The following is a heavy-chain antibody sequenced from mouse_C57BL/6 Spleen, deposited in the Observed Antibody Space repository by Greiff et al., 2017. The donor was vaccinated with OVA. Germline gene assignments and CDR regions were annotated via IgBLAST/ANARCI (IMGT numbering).Heavy chain of an antibody. CDR2: LGPASGST. V-gene: IGHV1-77*01. J-gene: IGHJ2*01. CDR3: ARDGGYFDS. CDR1: GYTFTDYY. Sequence: QVQLKQSGAELVKPGASVKISCKASGYTFTDYYINWVKQRPGQGLEWIGNLGPASGSTYYNEKFKGKATLTADKSSSTAYMQLSSLTSEDSAVYFCARDGGYFDSWGQGTTLTVSS.